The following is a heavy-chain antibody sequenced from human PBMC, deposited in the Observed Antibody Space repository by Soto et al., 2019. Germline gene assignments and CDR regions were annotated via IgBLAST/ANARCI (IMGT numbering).Heavy chain of an antibody. J-gene: IGHJ4*02. Sequence: QVQLVESGGGVVQPGRSLRLSCAASGFPFSSYAMHWVRQAPGKGLERVAVISGDGRDKYHADSVKGRFTISRDNSKNTLYLQMNSLRAEDTAVYYCAKYRTPVDDYYFAYWGQGTLVTVSS. D-gene: IGHD5-12*01. CDR3: AKYRTPVDDYYFAY. V-gene: IGHV3-30*18. CDR2: ISGDGRDK. CDR1: GFPFSSYA.